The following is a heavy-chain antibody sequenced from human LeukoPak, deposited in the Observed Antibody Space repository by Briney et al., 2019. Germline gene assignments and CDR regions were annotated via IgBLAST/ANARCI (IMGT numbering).Heavy chain of an antibody. CDR1: GYTFTGYY. J-gene: IGHJ4*02. CDR3: ARAPGEYYYGSGSSAVFDY. Sequence: ASVKVSCTASGYTFTGYYMHWVRQAPGQGLEWMGWINPNSGGTNYAQKFQGRVTMTRDTSISTAYMELSRLRSDDTAVYYCARAPGEYYYGSGSSAVFDYWGQGTLVTVSS. CDR2: INPNSGGT. V-gene: IGHV1-2*02. D-gene: IGHD3-10*01.